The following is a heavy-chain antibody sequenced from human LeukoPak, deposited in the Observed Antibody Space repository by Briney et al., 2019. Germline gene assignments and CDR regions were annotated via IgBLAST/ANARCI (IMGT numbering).Heavy chain of an antibody. V-gene: IGHV3-11*06. D-gene: IGHD4-11*01. CDR2: ISSSGRDT. Sequence: GGSLRLSCAASGFTFSDYYMSWIRQAPGKGLEWVSYISSSGRDTDYADSVKGRFTISRDNAKNSLYLQMNSLRAEDTAVYYCARDRLHHYYYYMDVWGKGTTVTVSS. CDR3: ARDRLHHYYYYMDV. CDR1: GFTFSDYY. J-gene: IGHJ6*03.